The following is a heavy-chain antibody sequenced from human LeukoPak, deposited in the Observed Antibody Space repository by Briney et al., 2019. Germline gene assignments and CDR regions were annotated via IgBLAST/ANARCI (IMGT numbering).Heavy chain of an antibody. CDR1: GGSISSSNW. CDR3: ARMRVVRGVILDY. V-gene: IGHV4-4*02. J-gene: IGHJ4*02. D-gene: IGHD3-10*01. CDR2: IYHSGST. Sequence: PSGTLSLTCAVSGGSISSSNWWNWVRQPPGKGLEWIGEIYHSGSTNYNPSLKSRVTISVDKSKNQFSLKLSSVTAADTAVYYCARMRVVRGVILDYWGKGTLVTVSS.